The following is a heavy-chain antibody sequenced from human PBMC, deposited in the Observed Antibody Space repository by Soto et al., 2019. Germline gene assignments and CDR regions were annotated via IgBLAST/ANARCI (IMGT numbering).Heavy chain of an antibody. CDR2: IRDKLNRYAT. J-gene: IGHJ6*02. CDR3: TTHGSGGDYSGMDV. D-gene: IGHD3-16*01. V-gene: IGHV3-73*01. CDR1: GFTFSGST. Sequence: EVQLVESGGGLVQPGGSLKLSCAASGFTFSGSTMHWVRQASGKGLEWVGRIRDKLNRYATAYTASVKGRFTISRDDSKHTAYLPMTSLKTADTAVYSFTTHGSGGDYSGMDVWGQGTTVTVSS.